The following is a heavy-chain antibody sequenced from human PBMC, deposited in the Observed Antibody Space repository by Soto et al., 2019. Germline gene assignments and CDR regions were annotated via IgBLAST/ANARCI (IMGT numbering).Heavy chain of an antibody. Sequence: ASVKVSCKASGGTFSSYAISWVRQAPGQGLEWMGGIIPIFGTANYAQKFQGRVTITADESTSTAYMELSSLRSEDTAVYYCARDAAPTCAYSSGWYCFDPWGQGTLVTVSS. CDR2: IIPIFGTA. D-gene: IGHD6-19*01. V-gene: IGHV1-69*13. J-gene: IGHJ5*02. CDR1: GGTFSSYA. CDR3: ARDAAPTCAYSSGWYCFDP.